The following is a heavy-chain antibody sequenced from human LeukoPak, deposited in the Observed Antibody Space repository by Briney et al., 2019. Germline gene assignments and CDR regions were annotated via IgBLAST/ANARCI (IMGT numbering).Heavy chain of an antibody. V-gene: IGHV4-30-4*07. D-gene: IGHD5-12*01. J-gene: IGHJ3*02. CDR3: AREHRSGLPAFDI. CDR2: IYYSGST. CDR1: GGSISSGGYS. Sequence: SETLSLTCAVSGGSISSGGYSWSWIRQPPGKGLEWIGYIYYSGSTYYNPSLKSRVTISVDTSKNQFSLKLSSVTAADTAVYYCAREHRSGLPAFDIWGQGTMVTVSS.